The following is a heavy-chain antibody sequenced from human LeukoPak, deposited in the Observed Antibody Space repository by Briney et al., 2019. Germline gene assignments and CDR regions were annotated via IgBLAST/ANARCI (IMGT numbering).Heavy chain of an antibody. D-gene: IGHD3-10*01. Sequence: ASVKVSCKASGYTFTGYYMHWVRQAPGQGLEWMGWINPNSGGTNYAQKFQGRVTMTRDTSISTAYMELSRLRSDDTAVYYCARESAGRLLWFGELSHFDYWGQGTLVTVSS. CDR2: INPNSGGT. J-gene: IGHJ4*02. CDR1: GYTFTGYY. V-gene: IGHV1-2*02. CDR3: ARESAGRLLWFGELSHFDY.